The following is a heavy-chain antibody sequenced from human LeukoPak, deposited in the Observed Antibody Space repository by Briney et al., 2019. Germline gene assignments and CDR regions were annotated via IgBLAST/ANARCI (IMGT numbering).Heavy chain of an antibody. D-gene: IGHD5-12*01. J-gene: IGHJ4*02. CDR2: IYYSGNT. CDR1: GGSISSSIYY. CDR3: ARHGLSYDYEFDY. V-gene: IGHV4-39*01. Sequence: SETLSLTCIVSGGSISSSIYYWGWIRQPPGKGLEWIGSIYYSGNTYYNPSLKSRVTISVDTSKSQFSLKLSSVTAADTAVYYCARHGLSYDYEFDYWGQGTLVTVSS.